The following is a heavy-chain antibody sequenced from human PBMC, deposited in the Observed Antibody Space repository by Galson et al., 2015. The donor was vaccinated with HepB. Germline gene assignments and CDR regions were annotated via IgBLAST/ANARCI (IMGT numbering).Heavy chain of an antibody. V-gene: IGHV3-33*08. D-gene: IGHD4-17*01. CDR1: GFTFSSYG. Sequence: SLRLSCAASGFTFSSYGMHWVRQAPGKGLEWVAVIWYDGSNKYYADSVKGRFTISRDNSKNTLYLQMNSLRAEDTAVYYCARGDYGDYGVYWGQGTLVTVSS. J-gene: IGHJ4*02. CDR2: IWYDGSNK. CDR3: ARGDYGDYGVY.